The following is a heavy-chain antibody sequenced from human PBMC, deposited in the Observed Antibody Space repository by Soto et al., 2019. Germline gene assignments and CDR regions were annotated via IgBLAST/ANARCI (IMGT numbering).Heavy chain of an antibody. CDR3: ARDNSRRGSDI. Sequence: SETLSLTCAVSSGSISSSNWWSWVRQPPGKGLEWIGEIHHTGSANYNPSFRSRGTISLDNSKNQISLKLTSATAADTAVYYCARDNSRRGSDIWGQGTMVTVS. CDR2: IHHTGSA. CDR1: SGSISSSNW. D-gene: IGHD1-26*01. V-gene: IGHV4-4*02. J-gene: IGHJ3*02.